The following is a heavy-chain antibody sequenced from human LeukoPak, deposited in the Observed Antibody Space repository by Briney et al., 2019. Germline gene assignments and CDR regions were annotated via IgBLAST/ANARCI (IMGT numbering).Heavy chain of an antibody. CDR1: GDSITSGDYY. D-gene: IGHD1-1*01. Sequence: SETLSLTCTVSGDSITSGDYYWTWIRRSPGKGLEWIGYIFHSGIAYYHPSLKSRVSISVDTSKDQFSLNLNSVTAADTAVYYCARAVQASLQPRFDPWGQGTLVTVSS. J-gene: IGHJ5*02. CDR3: ARAVQASLQPRFDP. CDR2: IFHSGIA. V-gene: IGHV4-30-4*08.